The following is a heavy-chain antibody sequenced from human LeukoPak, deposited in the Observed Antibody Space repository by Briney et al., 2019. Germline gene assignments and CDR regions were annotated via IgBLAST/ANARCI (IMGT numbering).Heavy chain of an antibody. V-gene: IGHV3-30*02. D-gene: IGHD3-10*01. Sequence: GGSLRLSCAASGFSFSNYGMHWVRQAPGKGLEWVAFIRYDGSNKYYADSVKGRFTITRDNSNNTLYLQMNSLRAEDTAVYYCARDPAKLLWFGELPSTFDYWGQGTLVTVSS. CDR3: ARDPAKLLWFGELPSTFDY. CDR1: GFSFSNYG. J-gene: IGHJ4*02. CDR2: IRYDGSNK.